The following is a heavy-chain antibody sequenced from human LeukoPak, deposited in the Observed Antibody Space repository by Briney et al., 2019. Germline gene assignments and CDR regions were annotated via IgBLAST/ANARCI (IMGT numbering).Heavy chain of an antibody. CDR3: ARDYDYSSSWYASDRFDY. Sequence: SETLSLTCTVSGGSISSSSYYWGWIRQPPGKGLEWIGSIYYSGSTYYNPSLKSRVTISVDTSKNQFSLKLSSVTAADTAVYYCARDYDYSSSWYASDRFDYWGQGTLVTVSS. V-gene: IGHV4-39*07. CDR1: GGSISSSSYY. CDR2: IYYSGST. J-gene: IGHJ4*02. D-gene: IGHD6-13*01.